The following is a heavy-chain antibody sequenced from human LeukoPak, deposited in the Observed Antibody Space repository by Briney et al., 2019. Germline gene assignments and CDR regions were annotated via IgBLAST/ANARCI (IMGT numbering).Heavy chain of an antibody. Sequence: SETLCLTCTASGCSINSYYWSWVRQPAGKGLEWVGRIYASGSTNYNPSLKSRVIMSVDTSKNQFSLKLNSLTAPDTAVYYCARTDQRGGYFDYWGQGTLVTVSS. CDR3: ARTDQRGGYFDY. CDR2: IYASGST. J-gene: IGHJ4*02. CDR1: GCSINSYY. V-gene: IGHV4-4*07. D-gene: IGHD3-10*01.